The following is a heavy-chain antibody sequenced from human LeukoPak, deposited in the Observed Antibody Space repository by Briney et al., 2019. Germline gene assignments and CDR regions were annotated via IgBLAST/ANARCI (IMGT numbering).Heavy chain of an antibody. V-gene: IGHV3-23*01. CDR3: AKVGSRMVRGVINWFDP. CDR2: ISGSGGDT. Sequence: PGGSLRLSCAASGFTFSSFVMSWFRQAPGKGLEWVSAISGSGGDTYYADSVKGRFTISRDNVKNTLYLQMNSLRADDTAVYYCAKVGSRMVRGVINWFDPWGQGTLVTVSS. CDR1: GFTFSSFV. D-gene: IGHD3-10*01. J-gene: IGHJ5*02.